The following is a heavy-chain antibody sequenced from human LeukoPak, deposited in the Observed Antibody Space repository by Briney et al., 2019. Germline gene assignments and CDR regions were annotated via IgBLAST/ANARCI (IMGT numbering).Heavy chain of an antibody. CDR3: ARGRSGYTRVDY. Sequence: GGSLRLSCAASGFTFSNYDMNWVRQAPGKGLEWVSYISSSGSTFYYADSVKGRFTISRDNAKNSLYLQMNSLRAEDTAVYYCARGRSGYTRVDYWGQGTLVTVSS. CDR1: GFTFSNYD. D-gene: IGHD3-22*01. CDR2: ISSSGSTF. V-gene: IGHV3-48*03. J-gene: IGHJ4*02.